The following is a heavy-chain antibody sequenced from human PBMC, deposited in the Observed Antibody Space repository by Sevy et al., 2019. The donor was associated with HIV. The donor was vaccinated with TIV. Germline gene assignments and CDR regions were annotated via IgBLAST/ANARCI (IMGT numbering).Heavy chain of an antibody. J-gene: IGHJ4*02. D-gene: IGHD1-1*01. Sequence: GGSLRLSCAASGFTFSSYAMSWVRQAPGKGLEWVSGISGSGGSTYYADSVKGRFTISRDNSKNTRYLQMNSLRAEDTAVYYCAKERGVPWGAYYFDYWGQGTLVTVSS. CDR1: GFTFSSYA. V-gene: IGHV3-23*01. CDR3: AKERGVPWGAYYFDY. CDR2: ISGSGGST.